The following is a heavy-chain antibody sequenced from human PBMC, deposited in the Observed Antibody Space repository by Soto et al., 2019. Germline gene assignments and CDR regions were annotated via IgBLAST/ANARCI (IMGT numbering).Heavy chain of an antibody. CDR2: IDPSDSYT. D-gene: IGHD3-10*01. Sequence: GESLKISCKGSGYSFTSYWISWLRQMPGKGLEWMGRIDPSDSYTNYSPSFQGHVTISADKSINTAYLQWSSLKASDTAMYYCARLLILGGYGSGSYRCHGMDVWGQGTTVTVSS. V-gene: IGHV5-10-1*01. CDR1: GYSFTSYW. J-gene: IGHJ6*02. CDR3: ARLLILGGYGSGSYRCHGMDV.